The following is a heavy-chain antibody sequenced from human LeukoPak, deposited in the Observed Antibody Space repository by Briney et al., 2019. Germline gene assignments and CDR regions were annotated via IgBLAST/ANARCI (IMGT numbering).Heavy chain of an antibody. V-gene: IGHV4-4*07. D-gene: IGHD2-2*01. CDR1: GGSISSYY. J-gene: IGHJ6*03. Sequence: NPSETLSLTCTVSGGSISSYYWSWIRQPAGKGLECIGRIYTSGSTNYNPSLRSRVTMSVDTSKNQFSLKLSSVTAADTAVYYCARGRTGYQLLPTKKNSDYYYMDVWGKGTTVTVSS. CDR3: ARGRTGYQLLPTKKNSDYYYMDV. CDR2: IYTSGST.